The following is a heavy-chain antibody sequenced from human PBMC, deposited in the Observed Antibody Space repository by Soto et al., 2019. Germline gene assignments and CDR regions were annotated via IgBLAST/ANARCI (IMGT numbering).Heavy chain of an antibody. D-gene: IGHD2-2*01. Sequence: GGSLRLSCAASGFTFSDYYMSWIRQAPGKXLEWVSYISSSGSTIYYADSVKGRFTISRDNAKNSLYLQMNSLRAEDTAVYYCARVGDIVVVPAANYYYGMDVWGQGTTVTVSS. CDR2: ISSSGSTI. CDR3: ARVGDIVVVPAANYYYGMDV. CDR1: GFTFSDYY. J-gene: IGHJ6*02. V-gene: IGHV3-11*01.